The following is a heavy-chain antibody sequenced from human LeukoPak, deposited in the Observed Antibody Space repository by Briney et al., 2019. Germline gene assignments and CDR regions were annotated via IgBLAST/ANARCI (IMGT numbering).Heavy chain of an antibody. D-gene: IGHD7-27*01. CDR1: GYTFTDHY. CDR3: ARDHNWGPDY. J-gene: IGHJ4*02. Sequence: ASVKVSCQALGYTFTDHYFHWLRQAPGQGIEWMGWIHPGRGDTNIAQKFQGRDSLTRDMSISTAYMDLSRLTSDDTAVYYCARDHNWGPDYWGQGTLVSVSS. V-gene: IGHV1-2*02. CDR2: IHPGRGDT.